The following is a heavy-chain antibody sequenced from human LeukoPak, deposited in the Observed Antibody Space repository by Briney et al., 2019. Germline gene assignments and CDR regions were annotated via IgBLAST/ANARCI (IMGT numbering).Heavy chain of an antibody. CDR2: IGSSSSYI. D-gene: IGHD5-18*01. Sequence: GGSLRLSCAAYGFTFCSYGMHWVRQAPGKGLEWVSSIGSSSSYIYYADSVKGRFTISRDNAKNSLYLQMNSLRAEDTAVYYCARGTAMVPDYWGQGTLVTVSS. V-gene: IGHV3-21*01. J-gene: IGHJ4*02. CDR3: ARGTAMVPDY. CDR1: GFTFCSYG.